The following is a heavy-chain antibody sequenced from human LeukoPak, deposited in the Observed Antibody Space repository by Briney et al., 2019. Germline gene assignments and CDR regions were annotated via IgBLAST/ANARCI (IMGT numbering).Heavy chain of an antibody. CDR2: ISGSGGST. V-gene: IGHV3-23*01. J-gene: IGHJ5*01. D-gene: IGHD3-16*02. Sequence: GGSLRLSGAASGFTFSSYAMSWVRQAPGKGLEWVSAISGSGGSTYYADSVRGRFTISRDNFKNTVFLQLSSLRPEDTAVYYCAKHGDNVWGSFRFGFDSWGQGTLVTVSS. CDR3: AKHGDNVWGSFRFGFDS. CDR1: GFTFSSYA.